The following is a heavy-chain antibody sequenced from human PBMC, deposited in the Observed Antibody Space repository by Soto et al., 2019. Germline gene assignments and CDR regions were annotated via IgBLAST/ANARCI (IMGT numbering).Heavy chain of an antibody. CDR3: ARGVRDGYNPLYYYYGMDV. J-gene: IGHJ6*02. CDR2: IWFDGSNK. V-gene: IGHV3-33*01. Sequence: PGGSLRLSCAASGFTFSTYGRHWVRQAPGKGLEWVAVIWFDGSNKYYADSVKGRFTISRDNSKNTLYLQMSSLRAEDTAVYYCARGVRDGYNPLYYYYGMDVWGQGTTVTVSS. CDR1: GFTFSTYG. D-gene: IGHD5-12*01.